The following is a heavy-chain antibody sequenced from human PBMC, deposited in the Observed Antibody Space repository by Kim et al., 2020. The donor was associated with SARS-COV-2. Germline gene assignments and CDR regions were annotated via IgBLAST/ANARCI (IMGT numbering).Heavy chain of an antibody. CDR1: GFTFSSYW. Sequence: GGSLRLSCAASGFTFSSYWMSWVRQAPGKGLEWVANIKQDGSEKYYVDSVKGRFTISRDNAKNSLYLQMNSLRAEDTAVYYCVRVGSGYWSPPMEHWGQGTLVTVSS. V-gene: IGHV3-7*01. J-gene: IGHJ1*01. CDR2: IKQDGSEK. D-gene: IGHD3-22*01. CDR3: VRVGSGYWSPPMEH.